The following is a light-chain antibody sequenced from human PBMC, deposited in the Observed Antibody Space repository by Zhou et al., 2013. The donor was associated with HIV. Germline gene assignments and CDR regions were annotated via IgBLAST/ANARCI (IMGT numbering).Light chain of an antibody. Sequence: DIQMTQSPSTLSASVGDRVTITCRASQTISNRLAWYQQKPGKAPKLLIYMASSVESGVPSRFSGSGSGTEFTLTINSLQPDDFATYYCQQYSTYPITFGQGTRLDIK. CDR1: QTISNR. CDR2: MAS. CDR3: QQYSTYPIT. V-gene: IGKV1-5*03. J-gene: IGKJ5*01.